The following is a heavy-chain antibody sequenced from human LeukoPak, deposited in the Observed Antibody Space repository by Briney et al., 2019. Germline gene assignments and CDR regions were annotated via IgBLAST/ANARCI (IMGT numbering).Heavy chain of an antibody. CDR3: ARDAYYYGSGSYYAY. Sequence: QSGGSLRLSCAASGFTFSSYAMHWVRQAPGKGLEWVAVISYDGSNKYYADSVKGRFTISRDNSKNTLYLQMNSLRAEDTAVYYCARDAYYYGSGSYYAYWGQGTLVTVSS. CDR1: GFTFSSYA. D-gene: IGHD3-10*01. J-gene: IGHJ4*02. V-gene: IGHV3-30*04. CDR2: ISYDGSNK.